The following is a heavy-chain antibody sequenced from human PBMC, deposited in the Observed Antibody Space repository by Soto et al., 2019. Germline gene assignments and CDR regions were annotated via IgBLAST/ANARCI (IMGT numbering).Heavy chain of an antibody. CDR2: IYPGDSDT. V-gene: IGHV5-51*01. D-gene: IGHD2-15*01. CDR3: ARRCSGGSCYGSFAFDI. Sequence: PGESLKISCKGSGYSFTSYWIGWVRQMPGKGLEWMGIIYPGDSDTRYSPSFQGQVTISADKSISTAYLQWSSLRASDTAMYYCARRCSGGSCYGSFAFDIWGQGTMVTVSS. J-gene: IGHJ3*02. CDR1: GYSFTSYW.